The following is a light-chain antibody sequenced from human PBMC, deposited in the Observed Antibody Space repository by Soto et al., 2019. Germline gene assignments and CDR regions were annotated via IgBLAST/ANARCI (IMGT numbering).Light chain of an antibody. Sequence: QSALTQPASVSASPGQSITISCTGTSSDIGAYNSVSWYQQHPDKAPQLMIYDVSYRPSGISSRFSGSKSGNTASLTISGLQADDDADYYCASYTSARIRVFGGGTQLTVL. CDR1: SSDIGAYNS. V-gene: IGLV2-14*01. CDR3: ASYTSARIRV. CDR2: DVS. J-gene: IGLJ2*01.